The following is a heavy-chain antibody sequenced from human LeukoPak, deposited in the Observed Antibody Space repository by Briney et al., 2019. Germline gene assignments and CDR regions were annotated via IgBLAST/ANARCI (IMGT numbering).Heavy chain of an antibody. CDR3: ARENPIAAAGWFDP. CDR2: IYTSGST. Sequence: SETLSLTCTVSGGSISSYYWSWIRQPAGKGLEWIGRIYTSGSTNYNPSLKSRVTMSVDTSKNQFSLKLSSVTAADTAVYYCARENPIAAAGWFDPWGQGTLVTVSS. D-gene: IGHD6-13*01. V-gene: IGHV4-4*07. J-gene: IGHJ5*02. CDR1: GGSISSYY.